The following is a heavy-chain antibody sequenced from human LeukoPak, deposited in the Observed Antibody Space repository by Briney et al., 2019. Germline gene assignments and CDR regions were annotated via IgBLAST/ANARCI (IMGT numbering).Heavy chain of an antibody. CDR1: GFTFSSYG. D-gene: IGHD3-22*01. J-gene: IGHJ4*02. CDR3: AREVGYYDSSGYYSVVDY. CDR2: ISYDGSNK. V-gene: IGHV3-30*03. Sequence: GGSLRLSCAASGFTFSSYGMHWVRQAPGKGLEWVAVISYDGSNKYYADSVKGRFTISRDNSKNTLYLQMNSLRAEDTAVYYCAREVGYYDSSGYYSVVDYWGQGTLVTVSS.